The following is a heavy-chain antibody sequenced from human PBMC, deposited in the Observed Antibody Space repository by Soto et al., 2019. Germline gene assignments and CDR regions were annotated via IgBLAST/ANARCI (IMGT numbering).Heavy chain of an antibody. CDR2: ITTSGGNT. CDR1: GFTFSTYA. Sequence: GGSLRLSCAASGFTFSTYAMSWVRQAPGKGLEWVSTITTSGGNTYYADSVQGRFTISRDNSKNTLYLQMNSLRAEDTAVYYVARVRYYGLGRLYYWGQGTLVTVSS. CDR3: ARVRYYGLGRLYY. V-gene: IGHV3-23*01. J-gene: IGHJ4*02. D-gene: IGHD3-10*01.